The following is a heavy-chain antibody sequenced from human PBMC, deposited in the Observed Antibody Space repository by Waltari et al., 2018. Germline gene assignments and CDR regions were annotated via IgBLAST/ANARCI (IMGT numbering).Heavy chain of an antibody. D-gene: IGHD3-22*01. Sequence: EVQLVESGGGLIQHGGSLRLSCAASGFTVSSNYMSWVRQAPGKGLEWVSVIYSGGSTYYADSVKGRFTISRDNSKNTLYLQMNSLRAEDTAVYYCAREYYYDSSGYFGGFDYWGQGTLVTVSS. V-gene: IGHV3-53*01. CDR1: GFTVSSNY. CDR2: IYSGGST. CDR3: AREYYYDSSGYFGGFDY. J-gene: IGHJ4*02.